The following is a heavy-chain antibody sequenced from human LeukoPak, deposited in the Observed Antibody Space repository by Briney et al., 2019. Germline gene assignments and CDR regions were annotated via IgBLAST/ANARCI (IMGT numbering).Heavy chain of an antibody. CDR2: INPNSGGT. V-gene: IGHV1-2*02. CDR1: GYTFTGYY. J-gene: IGHJ4*02. D-gene: IGHD3-10*01. CDR3: ASGGYGSGSYYPVYFDY. Sequence: GASVKVSCKASGYTFTGYYMHWVRQAPGQGLEWMGWINPNSGGTNYAQKFQGRVTMTRDTSISTAYMELSRLRSDDTAVYYCASGGYGSGSYYPVYFDYWGQGTLVTVPS.